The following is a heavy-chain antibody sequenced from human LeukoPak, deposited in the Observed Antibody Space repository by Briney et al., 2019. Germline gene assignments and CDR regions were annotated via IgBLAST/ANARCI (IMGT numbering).Heavy chain of an antibody. CDR2: ITSSSSYI. CDR1: GFSFSSYN. J-gene: IGHJ6*03. D-gene: IGHD1-26*01. Sequence: PGGSLRLSCAASGFSFSSYNMNWVRQAPGKGLEWVSSITSSSSYIYYADSVKGRFTISRDNAKNSLYLQMDSLRVEDTAEYYCARDPYSGNYGAYYYYYMDVWGKGTTVTVSS. V-gene: IGHV3-21*06. CDR3: ARDPYSGNYGAYYYYYMDV.